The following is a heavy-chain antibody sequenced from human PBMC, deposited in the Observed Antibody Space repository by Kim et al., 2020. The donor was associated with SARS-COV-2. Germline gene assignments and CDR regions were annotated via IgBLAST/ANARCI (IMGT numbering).Heavy chain of an antibody. CDR2: ISAYNGNT. Sequence: ASVKVSCKASGYTFTSYGISWVRQAPGQGLEWMGWISAYNGNTNYAQKLQGRVTMTTDTSTSTAYMELRSLRSDDTAVYYCARLAEREYYYYYGMDVWGQGTTVTVSS. CDR3: ARLAEREYYYYYGMDV. D-gene: IGHD3-3*02. J-gene: IGHJ6*02. CDR1: GYTFTSYG. V-gene: IGHV1-18*04.